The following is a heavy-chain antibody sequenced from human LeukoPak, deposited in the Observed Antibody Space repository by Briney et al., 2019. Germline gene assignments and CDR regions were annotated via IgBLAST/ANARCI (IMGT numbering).Heavy chain of an antibody. D-gene: IGHD2-15*01. J-gene: IGHJ4*02. CDR3: AREFNSFKADCSGGYCLFLN. CDR1: GFTFDDYA. CDR2: ISWNSGSI. V-gene: IGHV3-9*01. Sequence: GRSLRLSRAASGFTFDDYAMHWARQAPGKGLEWVSGISWNSGSIGYADSVKGRFTISRDNAKNSLYLQMNSLRAEDTAIYYCAREFNSFKADCSGGYCLFLNWGQGALVTVSS.